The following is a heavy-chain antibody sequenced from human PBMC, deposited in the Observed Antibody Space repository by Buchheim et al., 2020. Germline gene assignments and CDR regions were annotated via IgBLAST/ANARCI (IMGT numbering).Heavy chain of an antibody. D-gene: IGHD3-10*01. CDR3: ARVRYYYGSGSYYAAWPGAFDI. Sequence: QVQLQESGPGLVKPSQTLSLTCTVSGGSVNSDESYWTWIRQHPGKGLEWIGYLYYSGNTYYNPSLKSRIFISLDTSKNQFSLKLSSVTVADTAVYYCARVRYYYGSGSYYAAWPGAFDIWGQGT. V-gene: IGHV4-31*03. CDR1: GGSVNSDESY. CDR2: LYYSGNT. J-gene: IGHJ3*02.